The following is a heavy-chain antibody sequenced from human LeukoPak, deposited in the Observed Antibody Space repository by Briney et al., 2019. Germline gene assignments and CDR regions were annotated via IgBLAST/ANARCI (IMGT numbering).Heavy chain of an antibody. D-gene: IGHD3-3*01. J-gene: IGHJ4*02. V-gene: IGHV3-23*01. CDR3: AIGDYDFWSGFND. CDR1: GFTVSNDA. CDR2: RRGGGGGS. Sequence: GGSLRLSCAASGFTVSNDAMSSVRQAPGEGREWVSSRRGGGGGSYYGDSGKGRFSISRDNSKNTLYLQMDSLRAEYTAVYYCAIGDYDFWSGFNDWGQGTLVTVSS.